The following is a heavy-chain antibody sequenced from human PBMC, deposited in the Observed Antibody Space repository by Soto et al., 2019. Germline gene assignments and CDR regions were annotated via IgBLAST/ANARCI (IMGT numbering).Heavy chain of an antibody. D-gene: IGHD2-21*02. CDR3: AREVTVLLYYYYYMDV. Sequence: PSETLSLTCAVYGGSFSGYYWSWIRQPPGKGLEWIGEINHSGSTNYNPSLKSRVTISVDTSKNQFSLKLSSVTAADTAVYYCAREVTVLLYYYYYMDVWGKGTTVTVSS. CDR2: INHSGST. J-gene: IGHJ6*03. CDR1: GGSFSGYY. V-gene: IGHV4-34*01.